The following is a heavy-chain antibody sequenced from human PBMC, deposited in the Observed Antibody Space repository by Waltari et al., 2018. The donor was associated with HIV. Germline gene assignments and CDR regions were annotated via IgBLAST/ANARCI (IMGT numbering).Heavy chain of an antibody. CDR3: ARAPRELWLHDY. J-gene: IGHJ4*02. V-gene: IGHV1-18*01. Sequence: QVQLVQSGAEVKKPGASVKVSCKASGYTFTSYGISWVRHAPGPGRGWMGWLNAYNGNTNLAQKLQSRGTMTTDTSPSTAYIELRSLRSDDTAVYYCARAPRELWLHDYWCQGTLVTVSS. D-gene: IGHD5-18*01. CDR2: LNAYNGNT. CDR1: GYTFTSYG.